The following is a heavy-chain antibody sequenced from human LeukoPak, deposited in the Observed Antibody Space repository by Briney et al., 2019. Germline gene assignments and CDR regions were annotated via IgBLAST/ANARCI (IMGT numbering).Heavy chain of an antibody. D-gene: IGHD5-24*01. Sequence: PGGSLRLSCAASGFTFSSYSMNWVRQAPGKGLEWVSAISGSGGSTYNADSVKGRFTISRDNSKNTMYLQMNSLRAEDTAVYYCAKGRDVYNYWYFDLWGRGTLVTVSS. V-gene: IGHV3-23*01. CDR1: GFTFSSYS. J-gene: IGHJ2*01. CDR2: ISGSGGST. CDR3: AKGRDVYNYWYFDL.